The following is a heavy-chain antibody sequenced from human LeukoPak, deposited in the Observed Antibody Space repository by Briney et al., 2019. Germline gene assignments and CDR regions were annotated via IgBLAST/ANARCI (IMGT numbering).Heavy chain of an antibody. V-gene: IGHV1-69*05. D-gene: IGHD3-22*01. CDR2: ITPIFGTA. CDR3: ARTSVVAYAFDI. Sequence: SVKVSCKASGGTFSSYAISWVRQAPGQGLEWMGRITPIFGTANYAQKFQGRVTITTDESTSTAYMELSSLRSEDTAVYYCARTSVVAYAFDIWGQGTMVTVSS. CDR1: GGTFSSYA. J-gene: IGHJ3*02.